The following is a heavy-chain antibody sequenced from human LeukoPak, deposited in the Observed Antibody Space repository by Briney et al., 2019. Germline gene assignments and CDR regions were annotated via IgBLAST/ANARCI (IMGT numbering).Heavy chain of an antibody. CDR1: GFNFVDYA. CDR2: ISYNSGTI. D-gene: IGHD1-26*01. V-gene: IGHV3-9*01. CDR3: ARGKGYGRSYYFDY. Sequence: GGSLRLSCAASGFNFVDYAMHWVRQVPGKGLEWVSGISYNSGTIVYADSVKGRFTISRDNARNSLFLQMNSLRAEDTAVYYCARGKGYGRSYYFDYWGQGTLVTVSS. J-gene: IGHJ4*02.